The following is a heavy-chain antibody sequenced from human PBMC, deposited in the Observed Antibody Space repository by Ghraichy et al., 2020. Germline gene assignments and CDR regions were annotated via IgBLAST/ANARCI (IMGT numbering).Heavy chain of an antibody. CDR3: ARDLFSSSSLVPDAFDI. CDR2: INPSGGST. J-gene: IGHJ3*02. D-gene: IGHD6-13*01. V-gene: IGHV1-46*01. Sequence: ASVKVSCKASGYTFTSYYMHWVRQAPGQGLEWMGIINPSGGSTSYAQKFQGRVTMTRDTSTSTVYMELSSLRSEDTAVYYCARDLFSSSSLVPDAFDIWGQGTMVTVSS. CDR1: GYTFTSYY.